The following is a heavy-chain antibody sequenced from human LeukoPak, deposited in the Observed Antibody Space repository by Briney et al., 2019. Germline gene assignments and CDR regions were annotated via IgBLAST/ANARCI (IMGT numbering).Heavy chain of an antibody. CDR1: GFSLSDYT. V-gene: IGHV3-30-3*01. CDR3: ARDRDYCSGGSCYSGLDY. CDR2: ISYDGSNK. Sequence: GGSLRLSCELSGFSLSDYTMNWVRQAPGKGLEWVAVISYDGSNKYYADSVKGRFTISRDNSKNTLYLQMNSLRAEDTAVYYCARDRDYCSGGSCYSGLDYWGQGTLVTVSS. D-gene: IGHD2-15*01. J-gene: IGHJ4*02.